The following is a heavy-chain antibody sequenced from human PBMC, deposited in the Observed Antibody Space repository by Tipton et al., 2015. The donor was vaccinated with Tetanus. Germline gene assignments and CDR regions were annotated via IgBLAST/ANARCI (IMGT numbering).Heavy chain of an antibody. CDR1: GYSFTNYW. D-gene: IGHD6-6*01. J-gene: IGHJ5*02. CDR3: ARHTEYSSFPNWFDP. Sequence: QLVQSGAEVKKPGESLRISCKGSGYSFTNYWISWVRQMPGKGLEWMGRIDPSDSYTNYSPSFQGHVTISADKSISTAYLQWSSLKASDTAMYYCARHTEYSSFPNWFDPWGQGTLVTVSS. V-gene: IGHV5-10-1*01. CDR2: IDPSDSYT.